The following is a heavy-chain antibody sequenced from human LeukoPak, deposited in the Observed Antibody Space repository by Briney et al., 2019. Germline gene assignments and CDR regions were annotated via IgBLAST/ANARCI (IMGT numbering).Heavy chain of an antibody. J-gene: IGHJ4*02. CDR3: AISIIADPNFDY. CDR1: GGSFSGYY. V-gene: IGHV4-34*01. D-gene: IGHD6-13*01. CDR2: INHSGST. Sequence: SETLSLTCAVYGGSFSGYYWSWIRQPPGEGLEWIGEINHSGSTNYNPSLKSRVTISVDTSKNQFSLKLSSVTAADTAVYYCAISIIADPNFDYWGQGTLVTVSS.